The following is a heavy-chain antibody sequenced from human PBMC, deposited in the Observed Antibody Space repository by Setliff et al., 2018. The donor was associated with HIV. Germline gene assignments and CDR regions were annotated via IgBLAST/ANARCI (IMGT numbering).Heavy chain of an antibody. D-gene: IGHD3-3*01. Sequence: PSETLSLTCNVSGDSLNTYYWSWIRQSGGKGLEWIGRIYASGKTTFNPSLKSRVRMSVDTSKNQFSLKSTSVTASDTAVYYCARGNNDLESFDYWGQGALVTVSS. V-gene: IGHV4-4*07. CDR3: ARGNNDLESFDY. J-gene: IGHJ4*02. CDR2: IYASGKT. CDR1: GDSLNTYY.